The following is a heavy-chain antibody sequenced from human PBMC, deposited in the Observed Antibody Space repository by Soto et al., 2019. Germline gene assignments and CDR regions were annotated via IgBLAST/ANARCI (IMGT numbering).Heavy chain of an antibody. CDR1: GGTFSSYA. J-gene: IGHJ6*02. CDR2: IIPIFGTA. Sequence: QVQLVQSGAEVKKPGSSVKVSCKASGGTFSSYAISWVRQAPGQGLEWMGGIIPIFGTANYAQKFQGRVTITADESTSTAYMELSSLRSEDTAVYYCARRTSGIVVVPAAMVFSGMDVWGQGTTVTVSS. V-gene: IGHV1-69*01. D-gene: IGHD2-2*01. CDR3: ARRTSGIVVVPAAMVFSGMDV.